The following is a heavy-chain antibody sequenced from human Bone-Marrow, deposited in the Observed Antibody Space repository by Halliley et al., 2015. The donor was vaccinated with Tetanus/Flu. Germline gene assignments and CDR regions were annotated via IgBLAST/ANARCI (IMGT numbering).Heavy chain of an antibody. J-gene: IGHJ6*02. D-gene: IGHD2-2*01. Sequence: SSSTYTYYADSMKGRFTTSRDNAKNSLYLQMNSLRAEDTAVYYCARELCTSTSCYSFYSYGLDVWGQGTTVTVPS. CDR2: SSSTYT. CDR3: ARELCTSTSCYSFYSYGLDV. V-gene: IGHV3-21*01.